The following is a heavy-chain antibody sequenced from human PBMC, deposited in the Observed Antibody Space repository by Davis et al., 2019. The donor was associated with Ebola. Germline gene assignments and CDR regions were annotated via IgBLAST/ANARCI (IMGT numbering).Heavy chain of an antibody. Sequence: LRLSCTVSGGSTNSGTHYWSWIRQHPGKGLEWIGYISDTGKTFYNPSVKTPAIISADTSKNQFSLRLDSVTVADTAVYYCASQTSYVSCYMCAFDMWGQGTVVTVSS. J-gene: IGHJ3*02. D-gene: IGHD2-2*02. CDR2: ISDTGKT. V-gene: IGHV4-31*01. CDR3: ASQTSYVSCYMCAFDM. CDR1: GGSTNSGTHY.